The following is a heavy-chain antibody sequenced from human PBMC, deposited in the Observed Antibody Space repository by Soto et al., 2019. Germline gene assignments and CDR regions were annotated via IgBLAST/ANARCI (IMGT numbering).Heavy chain of an antibody. CDR2: INPNSGGT. CDR1: RYTFTGYY. CDR3: AREETGDDNYYGMDV. Sequence: ASVKVSCKASRYTFTGYYMHWVRQASGQGLEWMGWINPNSGGTNYAQKFQGWVTMTRDTSISTAYMELSRLRSDDTAVYYCAREETGDDNYYGMDVWGQGTPVTVSS. D-gene: IGHD7-27*01. J-gene: IGHJ6*02. V-gene: IGHV1-2*04.